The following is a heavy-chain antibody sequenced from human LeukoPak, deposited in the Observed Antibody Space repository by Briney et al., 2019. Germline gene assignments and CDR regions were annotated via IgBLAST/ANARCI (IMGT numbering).Heavy chain of an antibody. V-gene: IGHV4-4*02. CDR2: IYHSGST. CDR3: ARVGPFLWFGESRPGGNDY. Sequence: SGTLSLTCAVSGGSISSSNWWSWVRQPPGKGLEWIGEIYHSGSTNYNPSLKCRVTISVDKSKNQFSLKLSSVTAADTAVYYCARVGPFLWFGESRPGGNDYWGQGTLVTVSS. D-gene: IGHD3-10*01. CDR1: GGSISSSNW. J-gene: IGHJ4*02.